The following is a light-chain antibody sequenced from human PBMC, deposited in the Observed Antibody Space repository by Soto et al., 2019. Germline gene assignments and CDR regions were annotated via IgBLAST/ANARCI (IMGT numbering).Light chain of an antibody. CDR2: AAS. V-gene: IGKV1-39*01. CDR1: QSISNH. Sequence: DIQMTQSPSSLSASVEDRVIITCRASQSISNHLNWYQQKPGKAPKLLIFAASSLQSGVPSRFSGSRSGPEFTLTISSLQPDDFATYYCQQYNSYSPLTFGGGNKVDIK. J-gene: IGKJ4*01. CDR3: QQYNSYSPLT.